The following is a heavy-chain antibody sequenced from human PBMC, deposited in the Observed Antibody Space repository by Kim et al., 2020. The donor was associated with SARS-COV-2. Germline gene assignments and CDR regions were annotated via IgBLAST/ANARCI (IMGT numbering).Heavy chain of an antibody. CDR1: GGSISSSSYY. V-gene: IGHV4-39*01. D-gene: IGHD3-9*01. CDR3: ARAFDWPAHNWFDP. Sequence: SETLSLTCTVSGGSISSSSYYWGWIRQPPGKGLEWIGSIYYSGSTYYNPSLKSRVTISVDTSKNQFSLKLSSVTAADTAVYYCARAFDWPAHNWFDPWGQGTLVTVSS. CDR2: IYYSGST. J-gene: IGHJ5*02.